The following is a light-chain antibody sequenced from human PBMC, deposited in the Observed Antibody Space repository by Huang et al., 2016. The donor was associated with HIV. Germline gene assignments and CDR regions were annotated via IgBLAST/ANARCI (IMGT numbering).Light chain of an antibody. CDR3: QQYHVWPRT. J-gene: IGKJ2*01. Sequence: ERVLTQSPGTLSVSPGERATLPCRTSQGIGNSLAWYQLKPGQAPRLLIYETFIRASDIPARFSGGGSEIDFTLTISGLQSEDSAVYYCQQYHVWPRTFGQGTKVEIK. CDR2: ETF. CDR1: QGIGNS. V-gene: IGKV3-15*01.